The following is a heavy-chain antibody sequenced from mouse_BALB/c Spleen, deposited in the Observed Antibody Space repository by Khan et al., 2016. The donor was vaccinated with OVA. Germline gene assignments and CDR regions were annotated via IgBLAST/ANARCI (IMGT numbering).Heavy chain of an antibody. CDR3: TRPSYYYDALDY. D-gene: IGHD1-1*01. V-gene: IGHV14-3*02. Sequence: VHVKQSGAELVKPGASVKLSCTASGFNIKDTYIHWVKQRPEQGLEWIGRIDPANGHTKYDPKFQGKATLTADTSSNTAYLQLISLTSEDTAVYYCTRPSYYYDALDYWGQGTSVAVAS. CDR1: GFNIKDTY. J-gene: IGHJ4*01. CDR2: IDPANGHT.